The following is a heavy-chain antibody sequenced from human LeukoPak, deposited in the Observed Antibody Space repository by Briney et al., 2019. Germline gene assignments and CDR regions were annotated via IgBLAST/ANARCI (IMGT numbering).Heavy chain of an antibody. CDR2: IYHSGST. J-gene: IGHJ3*02. D-gene: IGHD3-22*01. CDR1: GGSISSSNW. Sequence: SETLSLTCAVSGGSISSSNWWSWVRQPPGKGLEWIGEIYHSGSTNYNPSLKSRVTISVDKSKNQFSLKLSSVTAADTAVYYCASLLDYYDSSGSTVDIWGQGTMVTVSS. V-gene: IGHV4-4*02. CDR3: ASLLDYYDSSGSTVDI.